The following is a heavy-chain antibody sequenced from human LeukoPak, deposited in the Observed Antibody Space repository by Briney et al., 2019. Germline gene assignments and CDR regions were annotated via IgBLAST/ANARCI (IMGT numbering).Heavy chain of an antibody. CDR2: ISSGSRTI. D-gene: IGHD7-27*01. V-gene: IGHV3-48*01. CDR3: ARESITGDRDFDY. Sequence: GGSLRLSCAASGFTFSDYYMNWVRQAPGRGLEWISYISSGSRTIFYADSVKGRFTISRDNAKNSLYLLMNSLRGDDTAVYYCARESITGDRDFDYWGQGTLITVSS. CDR1: GFTFSDYY. J-gene: IGHJ4*02.